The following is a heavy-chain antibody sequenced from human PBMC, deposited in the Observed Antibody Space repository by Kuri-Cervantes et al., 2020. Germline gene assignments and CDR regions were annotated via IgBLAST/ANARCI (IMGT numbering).Heavy chain of an antibody. CDR2: IYSGGST. Sequence: GESLKISCAASGFTVSSNYMSWVRQAPGKGLEWVSVIYSGGSTYYADSVKGRFTISRDNSKNTLYLQMNSLRAEDTAVYYCARDSEYFDWLLPAGYYYGMDVWGQGTTVTVSS. CDR1: GFTVSSNY. D-gene: IGHD3-9*01. J-gene: IGHJ6*02. CDR3: ARDSEYFDWLLPAGYYYGMDV. V-gene: IGHV3-66*01.